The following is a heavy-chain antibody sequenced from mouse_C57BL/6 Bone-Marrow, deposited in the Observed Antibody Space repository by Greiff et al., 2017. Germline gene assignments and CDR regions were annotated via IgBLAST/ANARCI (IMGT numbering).Heavy chain of an antibody. V-gene: IGHV1-64*01. CDR3: ASGIYYYGSSLAMDY. Sequence: QVQLQQPGAELVKPGASVKLSCKASGYTFTSYWMHWVKQRPGQGLEWIGMIHPNSGSTNYNEKFKSKATLTVDKSSSTAYMQISSLTSEDSAVYYCASGIYYYGSSLAMDYWGQGTSVTVSS. D-gene: IGHD1-1*01. J-gene: IGHJ4*01. CDR1: GYTFTSYW. CDR2: IHPNSGST.